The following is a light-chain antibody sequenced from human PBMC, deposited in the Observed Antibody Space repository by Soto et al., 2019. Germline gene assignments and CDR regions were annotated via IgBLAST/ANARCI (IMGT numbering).Light chain of an antibody. V-gene: IGKV3-20*01. Sequence: EIVLTQSPGTLSLSPGDRATLSCRASQSLSVSYLAWYQQRPGQAPRLPIYGTSTRATGIPDRFSGSGSGTDFTLAISRLEPEDFAVYYCHQFGDSPQTFGQGTKVDIK. CDR3: HQFGDSPQT. CDR1: QSLSVSY. CDR2: GTS. J-gene: IGKJ1*01.